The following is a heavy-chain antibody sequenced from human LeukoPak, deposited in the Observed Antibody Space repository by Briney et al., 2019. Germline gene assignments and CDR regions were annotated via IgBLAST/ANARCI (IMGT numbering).Heavy chain of an antibody. V-gene: IGHV4-59*01. Sequence: SETLSLTCTVSAGSITSMYWSWIRHTPGTGLEWIGYIHYSGSTNYNPSLKSRVTISVDTSKNQFSLKLSSVTAADTALYYCARGYDFWSGRSPDAFDIWGQGTMVTVSS. CDR1: AGSITSMY. J-gene: IGHJ3*02. CDR3: ARGYDFWSGRSPDAFDI. CDR2: IHYSGST. D-gene: IGHD3-3*01.